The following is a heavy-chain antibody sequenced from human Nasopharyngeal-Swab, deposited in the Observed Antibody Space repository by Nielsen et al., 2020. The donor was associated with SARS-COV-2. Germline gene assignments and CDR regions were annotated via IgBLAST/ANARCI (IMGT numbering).Heavy chain of an antibody. J-gene: IGHJ4*02. V-gene: IGHV3-33*01. CDR3: ARTDSGSYAAYFDY. CDR1: GFTFSSYG. CDR2: IWYDGSNK. Sequence: GESLKISCAASGFTFSSYGMHWVRQAPGKGLEWVAVIWYDGSNKYYADSVKGRFTISRDNSKNTLYLQMNSLRAEDTAVYYCARTDSGSYAAYFDYWGQGTQVTVSS. D-gene: IGHD1-26*01.